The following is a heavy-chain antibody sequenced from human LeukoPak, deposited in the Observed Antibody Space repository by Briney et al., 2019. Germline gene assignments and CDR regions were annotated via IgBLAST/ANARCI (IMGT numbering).Heavy chain of an antibody. J-gene: IGHJ6*02. CDR1: GFTFSSHA. CDR3: ATDAGSYPTPYYYYGMDV. V-gene: IGHV3-23*01. CDR2: ISGSGGST. Sequence: GGSLRLSCAASGFTFSSHAMSWVRQAPGKGLEWVSAISGSGGSTYYADSVKGRFTISRDNSKNTLYLQMNSLRAEDTAVYYCATDAGSYPTPYYYYGMDVWGQGTTVTVSS. D-gene: IGHD1-26*01.